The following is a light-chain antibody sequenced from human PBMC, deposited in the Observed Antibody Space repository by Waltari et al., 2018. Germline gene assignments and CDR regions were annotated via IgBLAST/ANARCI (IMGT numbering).Light chain of an antibody. CDR3: CSYAGSQTSV. CDR1: SSDVGGYDC. CDR2: DVN. Sequence: QSALTQPRSVSGSPGQSVTISCTGTSSDVGGYDCVSWYQQHPGKAPKLMIYDVNKRPSGVPDRFSGSKSGNTASLTISGLQADDEADYYCCSYAGSQTSVFGGGTKVTVL. J-gene: IGLJ2*01. V-gene: IGLV2-11*01.